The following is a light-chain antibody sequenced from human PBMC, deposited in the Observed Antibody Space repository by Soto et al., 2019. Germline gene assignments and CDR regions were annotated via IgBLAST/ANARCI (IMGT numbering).Light chain of an antibody. Sequence: QSLLTQPPSASGPPGQRVTISCSGSSSNIGSKTVNWYQQVPGRAPKLLIQSNNLRPTGVPDRFSGSKSGTSASLAISGLQSEDEADYYCAAWDDSLNGVVFGGGTKLPVL. CDR1: SSNIGSKT. V-gene: IGLV1-44*01. J-gene: IGLJ2*01. CDR3: AAWDDSLNGVV. CDR2: SNN.